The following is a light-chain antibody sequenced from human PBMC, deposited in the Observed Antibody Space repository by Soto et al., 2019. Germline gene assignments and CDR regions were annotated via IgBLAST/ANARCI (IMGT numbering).Light chain of an antibody. Sequence: MVLTQSPGTLSLSPGERVTLSCRASQSVSSGYLAWYQQRPGQAPRLLIYGASSRTTGIPERFSGSGSGKEFTLTISRLEHEDFEGYYCQRYGSSFSFGPGTKVDIK. CDR2: GAS. J-gene: IGKJ3*01. CDR1: QSVSSGY. CDR3: QRYGSSFS. V-gene: IGKV3-20*01.